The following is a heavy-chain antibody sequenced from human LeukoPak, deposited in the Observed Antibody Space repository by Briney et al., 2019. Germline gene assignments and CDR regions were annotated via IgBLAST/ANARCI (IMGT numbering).Heavy chain of an antibody. CDR1: GGSFSGYY. V-gene: IGHV4-34*01. CDR3: ARGHGSGQRSPYGMDV. J-gene: IGHJ6*02. CDR2: INHSGST. D-gene: IGHD6-25*01. Sequence: SETLSLTCAVYGGSFSGYYWSWIRQPPGKGLEWIVEINHSGSTNYNPSLKSRVTISVDTSKNQFSLKLSSVTAADTAVYYCARGHGSGQRSPYGMDVWGQGTTVTVSS.